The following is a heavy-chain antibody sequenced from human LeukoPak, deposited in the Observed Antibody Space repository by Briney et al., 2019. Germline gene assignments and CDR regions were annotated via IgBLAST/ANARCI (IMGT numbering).Heavy chain of an antibody. CDR2: ISWNSGSI. CDR3: AKADPSYYDFWSGYLFDY. Sequence: GGSLRLSCAASGFTFDDYAMHWVRQAPGKGLEWVSGISWNSGSIGYADSVKGRFTISRDNAKNSLYLQMNSLRAEDTALYYCAKADPSYYDFWSGYLFDYWGQGTLATVSS. J-gene: IGHJ4*02. V-gene: IGHV3-9*01. CDR1: GFTFDDYA. D-gene: IGHD3-3*01.